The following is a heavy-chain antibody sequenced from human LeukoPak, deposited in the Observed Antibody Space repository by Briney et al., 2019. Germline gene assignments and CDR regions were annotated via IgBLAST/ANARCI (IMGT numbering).Heavy chain of an antibody. Sequence: SETLSLTCTVSGGSISSGGNYSSSISPHPGKGLEWIGYIYYSGSTYYNPSLKSRVTISVDTSKNQFSLKLSSVTAADTAVYYCARIVVVVGGFDYWGQGTLVTVSS. J-gene: IGHJ4*02. CDR3: ARIVVVVGGFDY. CDR1: GGSISSGGNY. CDR2: IYYSGST. V-gene: IGHV4-31*03. D-gene: IGHD2-15*01.